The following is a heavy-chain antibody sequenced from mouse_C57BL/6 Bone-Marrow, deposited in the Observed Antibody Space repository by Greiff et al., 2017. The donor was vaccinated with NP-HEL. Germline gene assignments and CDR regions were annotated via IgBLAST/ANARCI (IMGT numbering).Heavy chain of an antibody. V-gene: IGHV14-4*01. Sequence: EVQLQQSGAELVRPGASVKLSCTASGFNIKDDDMHWVKQRPEQGLEWIGSIDPENGDTEYASKFPGKATLTADTSSNTAYMQLSSLTSEDTAVYYCTTGDSSPYAMDYWGQGTSVTVSS. D-gene: IGHD1-1*01. CDR3: TTGDSSPYAMDY. CDR2: IDPENGDT. J-gene: IGHJ4*01. CDR1: GFNIKDDD.